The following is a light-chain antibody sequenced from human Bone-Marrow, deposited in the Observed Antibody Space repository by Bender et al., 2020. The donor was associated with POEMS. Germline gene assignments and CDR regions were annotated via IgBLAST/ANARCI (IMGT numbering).Light chain of an antibody. CDR2: DVS. J-gene: IGLJ2*01. V-gene: IGLV2-11*01. CDR3: TSYAGRGDYVV. Sequence: QSALTQPRSVSGSPGQSVTISCTGTSSDVGGYNFVSWYQQHPGKAPKLMIYDVSKRPSGVPDRFSGSKSGNTASLTISGLQAEDEADYYCTSYAGRGDYVVFGGGTKVTVL. CDR1: SSDVGGYNF.